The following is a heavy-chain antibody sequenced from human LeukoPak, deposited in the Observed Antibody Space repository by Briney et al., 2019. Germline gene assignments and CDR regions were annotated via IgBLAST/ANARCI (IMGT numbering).Heavy chain of an antibody. D-gene: IGHD2-15*01. J-gene: IGHJ6*03. CDR1: GGSISSSSYY. V-gene: IGHV4-39*01. CDR2: IYYSGST. CDR3: ARHPEAAYYYYMDV. Sequence: SETLSLTCTVSGGSISSSSYYWGWIRQPPGKGLEWIGSIYYSGSTYYNPSLKSRVTISVDTSKNQFSLKLSSVTAADTAVYYCARHPEAAYYYYMDVWGKGTTVTISS.